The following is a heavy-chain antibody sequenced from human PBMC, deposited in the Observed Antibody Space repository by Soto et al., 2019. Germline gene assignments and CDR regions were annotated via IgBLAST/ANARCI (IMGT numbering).Heavy chain of an antibody. Sequence: ASVPVSCMASGYTFTSCAMLWVRQAAGQGLEWMGWINAGKGITKYSQKFQGRVTISRDTSASTAYMELSSLRSEDTAVYYCARVGTVVVVAATLPYYYYYGMDVWGQGTTVPVSS. V-gene: IGHV1-3*01. CDR1: GYTFTSCA. J-gene: IGHJ6*01. CDR2: INAGKGIT. D-gene: IGHD2-15*01. CDR3: ARVGTVVVVAATLPYYYYYGMDV.